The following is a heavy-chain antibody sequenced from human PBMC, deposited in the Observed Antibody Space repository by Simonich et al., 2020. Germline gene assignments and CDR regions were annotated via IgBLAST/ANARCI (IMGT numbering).Heavy chain of an antibody. CDR2: KKQDESEK. D-gene: IGHD3-10*01. CDR1: GFTFSSYW. V-gene: IGHV3-7*01. J-gene: IGHJ4*02. Sequence: EVQLVESGGGLVQPGGSLRLSCAASGFTFSSYWMSWVRQAPGKGLEWVAKKKQDESEKYYVDSVKGRFTISRDNSKNSLYLQMNSLRAEDTAVYYCARDREVYGSGSYYNYWGQGTLVTVSS. CDR3: ARDREVYGSGSYYNY.